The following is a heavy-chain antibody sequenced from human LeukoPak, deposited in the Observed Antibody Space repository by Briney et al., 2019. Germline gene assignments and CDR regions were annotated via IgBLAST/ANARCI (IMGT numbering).Heavy chain of an antibody. CDR2: ISAYNGNT. V-gene: IGHV1-18*01. J-gene: IGHJ4*02. CDR3: ARGGSLAAAPHLYYFDY. D-gene: IGHD6-19*01. CDR1: GYTFTSYG. Sequence: ASVKVSCKASGYTFTSYGISRVRQAPGQGLEWMGWISAYNGNTNYAQKLQGRVTMTTDTSTSTAYMELRSLRSDDTAVYYCARGGSLAAAPHLYYFDYWGQGSLVTVSS.